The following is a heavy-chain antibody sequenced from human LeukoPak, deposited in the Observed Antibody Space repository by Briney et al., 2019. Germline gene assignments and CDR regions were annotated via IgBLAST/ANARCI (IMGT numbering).Heavy chain of an antibody. Sequence: KPSETLSLTCTVSGGSISSGGYYWSWIRQHPVKGLEWFGYIYYSGSTYYNPSLKSRITISVDTSKNQFSLKLSSVTAADTAVYYCARGFGGSSTSYAYPFGYWGQGTLVTVSS. J-gene: IGHJ4*02. CDR2: IYYSGST. V-gene: IGHV4-31*03. D-gene: IGHD2-2*01. CDR1: GGSISSGGYY. CDR3: ARGFGGSSTSYAYPFGY.